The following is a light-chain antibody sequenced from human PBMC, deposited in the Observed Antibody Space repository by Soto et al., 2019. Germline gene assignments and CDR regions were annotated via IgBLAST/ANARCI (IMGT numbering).Light chain of an antibody. CDR3: SSYSRSSTLYV. J-gene: IGLJ1*01. Sequence: QSVLTQPASVSGSPGQSITISCTGTSSDVGGYKYVSWYQQYPGKAPKLMIFEVSNRPSGVSTRFSGSKSGSTASLTISGLQAEDEADYYCSSYSRSSTLYVFGTGTKLTVL. CDR2: EVS. CDR1: SSDVGGYKY. V-gene: IGLV2-14*01.